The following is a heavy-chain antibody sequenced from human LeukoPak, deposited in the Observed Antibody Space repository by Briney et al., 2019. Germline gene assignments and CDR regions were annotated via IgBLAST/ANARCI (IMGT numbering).Heavy chain of an antibody. CDR3: AREDYYDSKAPNDY. CDR2: IIPIFGTA. J-gene: IGHJ4*02. D-gene: IGHD3-22*01. Sequence: EASVKVSCTASGGTFSIYAISWVRQAPGQGLEWMGGIIPIFGTANYAQKFQGRVTITADESTSTAYMELSSLRSEDTAVYYCAREDYYDSKAPNDYWGQGTLVTVSS. CDR1: GGTFSIYA. V-gene: IGHV1-69*13.